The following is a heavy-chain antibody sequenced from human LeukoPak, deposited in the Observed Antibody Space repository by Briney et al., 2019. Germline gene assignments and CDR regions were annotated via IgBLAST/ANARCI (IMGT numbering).Heavy chain of an antibody. CDR1: GFTFSSYW. CDR3: ARDVGTVTTVVAFDI. Sequence: PGGSLRLSCAASGFTFSSYWMHWVRQAPGKGLVWVSRINSDGSSTSYADSVKGRFTISRDNAKNTLYLRMNSLRAEDTAVYYCARDVGTVTTVVAFDIWGQGTMVTVSS. CDR2: INSDGSST. D-gene: IGHD4-17*01. J-gene: IGHJ3*02. V-gene: IGHV3-74*01.